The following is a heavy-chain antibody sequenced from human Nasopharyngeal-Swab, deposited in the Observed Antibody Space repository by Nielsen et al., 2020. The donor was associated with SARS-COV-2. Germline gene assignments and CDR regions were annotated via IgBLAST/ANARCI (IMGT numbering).Heavy chain of an antibody. D-gene: IGHD4-23*01. CDR3: AVTPTRRTGWFDP. Sequence: GESLKISCSASGFAFTDYSMDWVRQAPGKGLEWVSYITSSSSTRYYADSVKGRFTVSRDNAKNSLYLQMNSLRAEDTAVYYCAVTPTRRTGWFDPWGQGTLVTVSS. CDR2: ITSSSSTR. V-gene: IGHV3-48*01. J-gene: IGHJ5*02. CDR1: GFAFTDYS.